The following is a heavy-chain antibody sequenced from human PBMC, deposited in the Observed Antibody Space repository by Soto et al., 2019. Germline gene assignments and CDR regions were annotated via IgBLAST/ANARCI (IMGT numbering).Heavy chain of an antibody. CDR2: IYYSGST. CDR3: ARGKYYYFWSGLPGQDYYYYYMDV. D-gene: IGHD3-3*01. V-gene: IGHV4-59*08. CDR1: GGSISSYY. Sequence: SETLSLTCTVSGGSISSYYWSWIRQPPGKGLEWIGYIYYSGSTNYNPSLKSRVTISVDTSKNQFSLKLSSVTAADTAVYYCARGKYYYFWSGLPGQDYYYYYMDVWGKGTTVTVSS. J-gene: IGHJ6*03.